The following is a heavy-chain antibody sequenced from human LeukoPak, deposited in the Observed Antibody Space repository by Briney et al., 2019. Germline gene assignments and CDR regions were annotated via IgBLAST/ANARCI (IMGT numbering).Heavy chain of an antibody. CDR3: ARGYCSSTSCYAWFDP. V-gene: IGHV1-46*01. D-gene: IGHD2-2*01. CDR1: GYTFTGYY. CDR2: INPSGGST. Sequence: GASVKVSCKASGYTFTGYYMHWVRQAPGQGLEWMGTINPSGGSTHYAQRFQGRVTMTRDTSTSTVDMELSSLRSEDTAVYYCARGYCSSTSCYAWFDPWGQGTLVTVSS. J-gene: IGHJ5*02.